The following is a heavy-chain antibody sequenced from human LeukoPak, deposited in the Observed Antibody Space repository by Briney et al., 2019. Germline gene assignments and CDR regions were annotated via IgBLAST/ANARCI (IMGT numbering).Heavy chain of an antibody. D-gene: IGHD3-10*01. V-gene: IGHV1-3*01. CDR3: ARDLPTYYYGSGSYGDFDY. CDR2: INAGNGNT. Sequence: ASVKVSCKASGYTFTSYAMHWVRQAPGQRLEWMGWINAGNGNTKYSQEFQGRVTITRDTSASTAYMELSSLRSEDTAVYYCARDLPTYYYGSGSYGDFDYWGQGTLVTVSS. J-gene: IGHJ4*02. CDR1: GYTFTSYA.